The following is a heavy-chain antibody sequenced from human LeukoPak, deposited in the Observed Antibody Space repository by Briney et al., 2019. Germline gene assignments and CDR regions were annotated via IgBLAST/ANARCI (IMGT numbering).Heavy chain of an antibody. CDR3: ARDRDTAMANWFDP. CDR2: ISYDGSNK. D-gene: IGHD5-18*01. CDR1: GFTFSSYA. J-gene: IGHJ5*02. Sequence: PGGSLRLSCAASGFTFSSYAMHWVRQAPGKGLEWVAVISYDGSNKYYADSVKGRFTISRDNSKNTLYLQMNSLRAEDTAVHYCARDRDTAMANWFDPWGQGTLVTVSS. V-gene: IGHV3-30*04.